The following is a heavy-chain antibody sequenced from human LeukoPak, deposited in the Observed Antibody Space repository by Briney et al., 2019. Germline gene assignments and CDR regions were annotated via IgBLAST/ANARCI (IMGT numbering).Heavy chain of an antibody. CDR1: GYTFTSYA. J-gene: IGHJ2*01. V-gene: IGHV1-3*01. CDR3: ARDPTGLTPDWYFDL. Sequence: GASVKVSCKASGYTFTSYAMHWVRQAPGQRLEWMGWINAGNGNTKYSQKFQGRVTITADKSTSTAYMELSSLRSEDTAVYYCARDPTGLTPDWYFDLWGRGTLVTVSS. CDR2: INAGNGNT. D-gene: IGHD1-1*01.